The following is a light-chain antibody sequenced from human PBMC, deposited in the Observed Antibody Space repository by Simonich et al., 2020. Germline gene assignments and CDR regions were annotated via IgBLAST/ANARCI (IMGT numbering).Light chain of an antibody. J-gene: IGKJ4*01. V-gene: IGKV3-11*01. CDR3: QQRSNWPLT. CDR2: DAS. CDR1: QSVSSY. Sequence: EIVLTQSPATLSLSPGERATLSCRASQSVSSYLAWYQQKPGQAPRLLIYDASNRAPGIPARSSGSGSGPDFTLTISRLDPEDLAVYYCQQRSNWPLTFGGGTKVEIK.